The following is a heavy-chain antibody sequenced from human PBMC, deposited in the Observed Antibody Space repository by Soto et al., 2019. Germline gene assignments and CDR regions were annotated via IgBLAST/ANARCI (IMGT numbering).Heavy chain of an antibody. CDR2: IGTAGDT. D-gene: IGHD3-16*02. CDR1: GFTFSSYD. CDR3: ARVAPEAKYYDYIWGSYRYRWYFDL. V-gene: IGHV3-13*01. J-gene: IGHJ2*01. Sequence: ESGGGLVQPGGSLRLSCAASGFTFSSYDMHWVRQATGKGLEWVSAIGTAGDTYYPGSVKGRFTISRENAKNSLYLQMNSLRAGDTAVYYCARVAPEAKYYDYIWGSYRYRWYFDLWGRGTLVTVSS.